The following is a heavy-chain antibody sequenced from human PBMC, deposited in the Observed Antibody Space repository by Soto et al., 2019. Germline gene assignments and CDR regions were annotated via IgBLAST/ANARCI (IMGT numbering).Heavy chain of an antibody. D-gene: IGHD3-3*01. J-gene: IGHJ6*02. CDR1: GDSVSSNSAA. Sequence: QVQLQQSGPGLVKPSQTLSLTCAISGDSVSSNSAAWNWIRQSPSRGLEWLGRTYYRSKWYNDYAVSVKSRITINPDTSKNQFSLQLNSVTPEDTAVYYCARGRVVTLRFLEWRTYYYYYGMDVWGQGTTVTVSS. CDR3: ARGRVVTLRFLEWRTYYYYYGMDV. CDR2: TYYRSKWYN. V-gene: IGHV6-1*01.